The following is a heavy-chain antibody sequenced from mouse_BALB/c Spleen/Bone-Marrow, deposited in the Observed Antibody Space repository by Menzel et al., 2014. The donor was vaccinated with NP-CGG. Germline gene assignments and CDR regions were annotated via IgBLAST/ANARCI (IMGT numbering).Heavy chain of an antibody. CDR3: ARPPYYGSSEWYFDV. Sequence: EVMLVESGGGLVKPGGSLKLPRAASGFTFSSYAMSWVRQTPEKRLEWVATISSGGSYTYYPDSVKGRFTISRDNAKNTLYLQMSSLRSGDTAMYCCARPPYYGSSEWYFDVWGAGTTVTVSS. J-gene: IGHJ1*01. CDR2: ISSGGSYT. V-gene: IGHV5-9-1*01. D-gene: IGHD1-1*01. CDR1: GFTFSSYA.